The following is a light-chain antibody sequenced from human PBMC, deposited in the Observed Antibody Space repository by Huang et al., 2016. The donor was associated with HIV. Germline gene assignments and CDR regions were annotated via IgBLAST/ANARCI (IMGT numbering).Light chain of an antibody. V-gene: IGKV3-15*01. CDR3: QQYENWPPEYT. CDR2: GAS. J-gene: IGKJ2*01. Sequence: EIVLTQSPAILSVSPGERATLSGRASQNVRSSFAWYQQRPGQTPRLLISGASTRATVIPARFSGSGSGTEFTLTISILQSEDFAVYYCQQYENWPPEYTFGQGTKLEL. CDR1: QNVRSS.